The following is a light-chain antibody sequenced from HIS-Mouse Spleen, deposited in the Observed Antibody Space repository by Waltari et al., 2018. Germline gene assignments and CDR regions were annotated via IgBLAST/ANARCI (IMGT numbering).Light chain of an antibody. CDR3: SSYTSSSTRV. CDR1: SSDFGGYNY. J-gene: IGLJ3*02. V-gene: IGLV2-14*03. CDR2: DVS. Sequence: QSALTQPASVSGSPGQSITISCTGTSSDFGGYNYVSWYKHHPGKDPKLMIYDVSNRPSGVSNRFYGSKTGNTASLTISGLQAEDEADYYCSSYTSSSTRVFGGGTKLTVL.